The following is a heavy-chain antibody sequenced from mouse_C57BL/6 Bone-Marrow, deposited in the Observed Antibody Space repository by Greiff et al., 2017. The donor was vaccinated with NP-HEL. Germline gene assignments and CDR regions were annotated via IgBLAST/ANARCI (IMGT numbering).Heavy chain of an antibody. V-gene: IGHV1-72*01. Sequence: VQLQQPGAELVKPGASVKLSCKASGYTFTSYWMHWVKQRPGRGLEWIGRIDPNSGGTKYNEQFKSKATLTVDKPSSTAYMQLSSLTSEDSAVYYWARGEAPVRSTEFYWYFDVWGTGTTVTVSS. CDR3: ARGEAPVRSTEFYWYFDV. CDR2: IDPNSGGT. J-gene: IGHJ1*03. CDR1: GYTFTSYW. D-gene: IGHD1-1*01.